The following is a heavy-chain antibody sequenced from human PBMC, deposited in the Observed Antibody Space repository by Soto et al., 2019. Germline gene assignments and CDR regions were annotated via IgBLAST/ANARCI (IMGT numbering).Heavy chain of an antibody. CDR1: GLTFSSYW. CDR2: IKQDGSEK. V-gene: IGHV3-7*01. D-gene: IGHD6-13*01. CDR3: ASRKDSSSWYRYFQH. J-gene: IGHJ1*01. Sequence: EVQLVESGGGLVQPGGSLRLSCAASGLTFSSYWMSWVRQAPGKGLEWVANIKQDGSEKYYVDSVKGRFTISRDNAKNSLYLQMNSLRAEDTAVYYCASRKDSSSWYRYFQHWGQGTLVTVSS.